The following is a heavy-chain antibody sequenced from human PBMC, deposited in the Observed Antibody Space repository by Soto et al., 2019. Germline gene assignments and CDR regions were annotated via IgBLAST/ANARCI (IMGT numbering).Heavy chain of an antibody. CDR1: GFTFGDYA. Sequence: GGSLRLSCTASGFTFGDYAMSWFRQAPGKGLEWVGFIRSKAYGGTTEYAASVKGRFTISRDNSKSIAYLQMNSLKTEDTAVYYCTRDPWGEQWPTLASDYWGQGTLVTVSS. CDR2: IRSKAYGGTT. D-gene: IGHD6-19*01. V-gene: IGHV3-49*03. J-gene: IGHJ4*02. CDR3: TRDPWGEQWPTLASDY.